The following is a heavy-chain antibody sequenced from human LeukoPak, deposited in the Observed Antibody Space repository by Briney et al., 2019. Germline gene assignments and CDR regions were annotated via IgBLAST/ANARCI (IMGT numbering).Heavy chain of an antibody. J-gene: IGHJ4*02. V-gene: IGHV4-31*03. Sequence: SETLSLTCTVSGDSISRDGYFWTWIRQHPGKGLEWIGYISYSGSTNYNPSLKSRVSISLDTSKNQFSLKLSSVTAADTALYYCARGYSSSSYYFEYWGQGILVTVSS. CDR2: ISYSGST. CDR1: GDSISRDGYF. D-gene: IGHD6-6*01. CDR3: ARGYSSSSYYFEY.